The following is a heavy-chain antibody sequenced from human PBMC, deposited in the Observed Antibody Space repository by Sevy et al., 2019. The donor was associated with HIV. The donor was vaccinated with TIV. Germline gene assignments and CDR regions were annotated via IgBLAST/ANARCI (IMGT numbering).Heavy chain of an antibody. D-gene: IGHD3-10*01. CDR3: ARFKYYGSQNLYYFHY. CDR2: IVPIFGST. J-gene: IGHJ4*02. V-gene: IGHV1-69*13. CDR1: GGTFSDYA. Sequence: ASVKVSCKASGGTFSDYAISWVRQAPGQGLEWMGGIVPIFGSTEYAQRFQDRVTITADGSTNTAYMELRSLRSEDSAVYYCARFKYYGSQNLYYFHYWGQGTLVTVSS.